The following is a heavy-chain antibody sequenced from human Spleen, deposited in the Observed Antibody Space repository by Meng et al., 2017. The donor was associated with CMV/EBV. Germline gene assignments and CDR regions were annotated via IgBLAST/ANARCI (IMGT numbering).Heavy chain of an antibody. D-gene: IGHD2-15*01. CDR3: ARGRGGPYYFDY. J-gene: IGHJ4*02. CDR2: IFTGGST. CDR1: GFTVSTNY. V-gene: IGHV3-66*01. Sequence: EGRLVESGGGVVRPGGSLRLSCAASGFTVSTNYMSWVRQAPGKGLEWVSVIFTGGSTYYADSVKGRFTISRDNSKNTLFLQMNSLRAEDTAVYYCARGRGGPYYFDYWGQGTLVTVSS.